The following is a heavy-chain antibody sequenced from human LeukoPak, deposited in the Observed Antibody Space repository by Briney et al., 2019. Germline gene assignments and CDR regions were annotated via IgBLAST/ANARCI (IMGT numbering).Heavy chain of an antibody. V-gene: IGHV3-7*02. D-gene: IGHD3-22*01. J-gene: IGHJ3*02. CDR1: GFTFSSYW. Sequence: GGSLRLSCAASGFTFSSYWMSWVRQAPGKGLEWVANIKQDGSEKYNVDSVKGRFTISRDNAKNSLYLQMNSLTTEDTAVYYCARCSRPNYFDTMNIWGQGTMVTVSS. CDR3: ARCSRPNYFDTMNI. CDR2: IKQDGSEK.